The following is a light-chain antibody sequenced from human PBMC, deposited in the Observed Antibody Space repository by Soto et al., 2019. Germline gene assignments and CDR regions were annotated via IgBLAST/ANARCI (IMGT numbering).Light chain of an antibody. CDR3: QRYNNWSLT. CDR1: QSIGDT. V-gene: IGKV3-15*01. Sequence: EIVMTQSPSTLSASAGEGATISCRASQSIGDTLAWYQHKPGKTPRLLIYDTSTRATGVPARFSGSRSGTEFTLTINSLQSEDFAVYYCQRYNNWSLTFGGGTKVDIK. CDR2: DTS. J-gene: IGKJ4*01.